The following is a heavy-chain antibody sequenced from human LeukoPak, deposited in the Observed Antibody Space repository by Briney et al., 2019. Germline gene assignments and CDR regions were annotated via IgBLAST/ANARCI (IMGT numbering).Heavy chain of an antibody. V-gene: IGHV3-7*01. CDR2: VKQDVGEK. CDR3: ARVELLPIHGDYWYFDL. J-gene: IGHJ2*01. Sequence: GGSLRLSCAASGFTFSSHWMSWVRQAPGKGLEWVASVKQDVGEKYYVDSVKGRFTISRDNAKNTLYLQMNSLRAEDTAVYYCARVELLPIHGDYWYFDLWGRGTLVTVSS. CDR1: GFTFSSHW. D-gene: IGHD4-17*01.